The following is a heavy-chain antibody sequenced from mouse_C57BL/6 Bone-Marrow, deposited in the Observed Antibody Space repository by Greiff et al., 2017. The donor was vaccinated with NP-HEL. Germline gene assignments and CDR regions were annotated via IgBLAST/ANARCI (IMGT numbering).Heavy chain of an antibody. D-gene: IGHD2-5*01. J-gene: IGHJ4*01. Sequence: VQLQQSGPVLVKPGASVKMSCKASGYTFTDYYMNWVKQSHGKSLEWIGVINPYNGGPSYNQKFKGKATLTVDKSSSTAYMELNSLTSEDSAVYYCARKNYSNYVLYAMDYWGQGTSVTVSS. CDR2: INPYNGGP. CDR3: ARKNYSNYVLYAMDY. V-gene: IGHV1-19*01. CDR1: GYTFTDYY.